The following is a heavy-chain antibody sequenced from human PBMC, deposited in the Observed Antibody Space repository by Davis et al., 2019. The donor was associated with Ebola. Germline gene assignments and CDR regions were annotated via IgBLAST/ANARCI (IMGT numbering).Heavy chain of an antibody. J-gene: IGHJ6*02. CDR3: ARAANTIFGVVYGMDV. CDR2: INAGNGNT. CDR1: GYTFTSYY. Sequence: ASVKVSCKASGYTFTSYYMHWVRQAPGQRLEWMGWINAGNGNTKYSQKFQGRVTITRDTSASTAYMELSSLRSEDTAVYYCARAANTIFGVVYGMDVWGQGTTVTVSS. V-gene: IGHV1-3*01. D-gene: IGHD3-3*01.